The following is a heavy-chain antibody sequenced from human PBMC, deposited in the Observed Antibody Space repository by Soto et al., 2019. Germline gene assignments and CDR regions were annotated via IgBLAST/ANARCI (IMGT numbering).Heavy chain of an antibody. Sequence: EASVKVSCTASGGTFSSYTISWVRQAPGQGLEWMGRIIPILGIANYAQKFQGRVTITADKSTSTAYMELSSLRSEDTAVYYCARDRADTAMVTAPWGQGTLVTVSS. CDR1: GGTFSSYT. V-gene: IGHV1-69*04. CDR2: IIPILGIA. J-gene: IGHJ5*02. CDR3: ARDRADTAMVTAP. D-gene: IGHD5-18*01.